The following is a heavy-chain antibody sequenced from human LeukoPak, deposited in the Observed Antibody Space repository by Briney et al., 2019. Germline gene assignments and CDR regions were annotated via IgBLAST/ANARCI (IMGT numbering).Heavy chain of an antibody. CDR2: ISANGGDT. CDR1: GFTLSNFA. Sequence: GGSLRLSCAASGFTLSNFAMGWVRQAPGKGVQGVSLISANGGDTYYADSVKGRFTISTDNSKNTLYLQMNSLRAEDPAVYYCAKASGSGYRKHYFDYWGQGTLVTVSS. CDR3: AKASGSGYRKHYFDY. D-gene: IGHD1-26*01. J-gene: IGHJ4*02. V-gene: IGHV3-23*01.